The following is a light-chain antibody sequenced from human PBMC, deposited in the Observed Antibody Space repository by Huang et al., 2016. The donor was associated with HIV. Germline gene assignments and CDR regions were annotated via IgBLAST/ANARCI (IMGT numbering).Light chain of an antibody. V-gene: IGKV4-1*01. Sequence: DIVMTQSPDFLAVSLGVRATISCKSSHSLINSLNRKNYLAWYQQNPGQPPKLLIYWASVRDSGVPSRFIGSGSGTDFTLTITSLQAEDVAVYFCQQYFFSPMTFGPGTKVDI. CDR1: HSLINSLNRKNY. J-gene: IGKJ3*01. CDR2: WAS. CDR3: QQYFFSPMT.